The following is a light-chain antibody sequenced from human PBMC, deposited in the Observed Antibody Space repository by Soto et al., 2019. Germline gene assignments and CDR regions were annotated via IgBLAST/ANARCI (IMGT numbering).Light chain of an antibody. CDR3: QKYNSARTWT. CDR2: AAS. J-gene: IGKJ1*01. Sequence: DIQMTQSPSSLSASVGDXVTITCRASQGISNYLAWYQQKPGKVPKLLIYAASTLQSGVPSRFSGSGSGTDFTLTISSLQPEDVATYYCQKYNSARTWTFGQGTKVDIK. V-gene: IGKV1-27*01. CDR1: QGISNY.